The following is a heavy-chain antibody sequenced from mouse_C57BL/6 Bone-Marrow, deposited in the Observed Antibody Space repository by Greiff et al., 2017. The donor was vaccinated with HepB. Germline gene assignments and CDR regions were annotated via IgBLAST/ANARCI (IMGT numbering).Heavy chain of an antibody. CDR1: GISITTGNYR. CDR3: ARDDGYHYYAMDY. CDR2: IYYSGTI. D-gene: IGHD2-3*01. J-gene: IGHJ4*01. Sequence: DVKLQESGPGLVKPSQTVFLTCTVTGISITTGNYRWSWIRQFPGNKLEWIGYIYYSGTITYNPSLTSRTTITRDTPKNQFFLEMNSLTAEDTATYYCARDDGYHYYAMDYWGQGTSVTVSS. V-gene: IGHV3-5*01.